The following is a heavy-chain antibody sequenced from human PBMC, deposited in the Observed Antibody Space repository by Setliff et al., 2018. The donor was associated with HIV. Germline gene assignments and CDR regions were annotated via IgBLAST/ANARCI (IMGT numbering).Heavy chain of an antibody. CDR1: GGSINSFY. J-gene: IGHJ4*02. V-gene: IGHV4-4*07. CDR3: ARLEVRSFYGYRNSPDY. D-gene: IGHD5-18*01. Sequence: SETLSLTCTVSGGSINSFYWNWVRQPAGRGLEWIGRILASGNTNYNPSLKSRVTISVDTSKNQFSLKLSSVTAADTAVYYCARLEVRSFYGYRNSPDYWGQGTLVTVSS. CDR2: ILASGNT.